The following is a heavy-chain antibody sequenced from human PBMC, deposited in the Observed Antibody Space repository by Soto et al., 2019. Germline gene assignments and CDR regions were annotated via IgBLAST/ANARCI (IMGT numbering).Heavy chain of an antibody. CDR2: IKQDGSEK. J-gene: IGHJ4*02. CDR1: GFTFSSYL. D-gene: IGHD1-26*01. Sequence: PGGSLRLSCAASGFTFSSYLMSWVRQSPGKGLEWVANIKQDGSEKYYVDSVKGRFTISRDNAKSSLYLQMNSLRAEDTAVYYCARGPSGSYRYYFDYWGQGTLVTVSS. CDR3: ARGPSGSYRYYFDY. V-gene: IGHV3-7*03.